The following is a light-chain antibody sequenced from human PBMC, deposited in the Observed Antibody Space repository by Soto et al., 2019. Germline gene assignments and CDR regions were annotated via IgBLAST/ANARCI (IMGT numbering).Light chain of an antibody. CDR2: DTS. V-gene: IGKV3-15*01. CDR1: QSVSSN. J-gene: IGKJ5*01. Sequence: EIVLTQSPGTLSLSPRERATLSCRASQSVSSNHLAWYQQRPGQAPRLLIYDTSTRATTIPARFSGSGSGTEFTLTISGLQSEDSAVYYCQQYKNWPPYTFGQGTRLEIK. CDR3: QQYKNWPPYT.